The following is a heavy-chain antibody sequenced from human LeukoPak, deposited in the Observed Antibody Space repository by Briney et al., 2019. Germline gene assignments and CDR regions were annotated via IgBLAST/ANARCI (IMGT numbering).Heavy chain of an antibody. D-gene: IGHD5-24*01. V-gene: IGHV1-69*05. J-gene: IGHJ4*02. Sequence: ASVKVSCKASGGTFSSYAISWVRQAPGQGLEWMGGIIPIFGTANYAQKFQGRVTITTDESTSTAYMELSSLRSEDTAVYYCARNLPARDGYEQFDYWGQGTLVTVSS. CDR2: IIPIFGTA. CDR3: ARNLPARDGYEQFDY. CDR1: GGTFSSYA.